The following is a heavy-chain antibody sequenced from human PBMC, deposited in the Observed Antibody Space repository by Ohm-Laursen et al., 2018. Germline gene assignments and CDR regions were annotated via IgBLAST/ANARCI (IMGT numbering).Heavy chain of an antibody. CDR2: IYYSGST. D-gene: IGHD6-6*01. J-gene: IGHJ4*02. CDR3: ARARHGVFDY. Sequence: SQTLSLTCAVSGGSISSYYWSWIRQPPGKGLEWIGYIYYSGSTNYNPSLKSRVTISVDTSKNQFSLKLSSVTAADTAVYYCARARHGVFDYWGQGTLVTVSS. V-gene: IGHV4-59*01. CDR1: GGSISSYY.